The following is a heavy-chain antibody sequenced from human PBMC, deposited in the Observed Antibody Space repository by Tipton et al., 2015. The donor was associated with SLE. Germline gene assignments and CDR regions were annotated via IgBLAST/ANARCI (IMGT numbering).Heavy chain of an antibody. J-gene: IGHJ6*02. CDR3: ARGPDYSNYYFYRMDV. D-gene: IGHD4-11*01. V-gene: IGHV4-59*11. CDR1: GDSFSNHF. Sequence: TLSLTCTVSGDSFSNHFWSWIRQPPGKGLEWIGEIYHSGTTNYNPSLKSRITISLDKSNNHFSLRLSSLTASDTAVYYCARGPDYSNYYFYRMDVWGQGTTVTVSS. CDR2: IYHSGTT.